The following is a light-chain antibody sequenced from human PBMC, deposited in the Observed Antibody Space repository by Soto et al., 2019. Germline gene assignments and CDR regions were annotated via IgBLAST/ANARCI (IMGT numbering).Light chain of an antibody. V-gene: IGKV1-39*01. J-gene: IGKJ1*01. Sequence: DILMTQSPSTLSASLGDRITLTCRASQSISSYLNWYQHKPGKAPKLLINAASRLERGVPSRFSGGGSGTDFTLIISSLQPDDVATYYCQQNYRGPPWTFGQGTKVEVK. CDR1: QSISSY. CDR3: QQNYRGPPWT. CDR2: AAS.